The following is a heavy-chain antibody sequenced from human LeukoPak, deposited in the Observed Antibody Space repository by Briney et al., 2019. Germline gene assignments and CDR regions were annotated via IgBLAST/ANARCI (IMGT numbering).Heavy chain of an antibody. CDR2: IWYDGSNK. Sequence: GGSLRLSCAASGFTFSSYGMHWVRQAPGKGLEWVAVIWYDGSNKYYADSVKGRFTIPRDNSKNTLYLQMNSLRAEDTAVYYCAREDYDYVWGSYRPLDYWGQGTLVTVSS. J-gene: IGHJ4*02. V-gene: IGHV3-33*01. CDR1: GFTFSSYG. CDR3: AREDYDYVWGSYRPLDY. D-gene: IGHD3-16*02.